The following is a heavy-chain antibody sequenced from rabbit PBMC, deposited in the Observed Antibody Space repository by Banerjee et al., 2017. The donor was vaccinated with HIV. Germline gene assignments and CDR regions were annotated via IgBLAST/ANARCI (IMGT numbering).Heavy chain of an antibody. J-gene: IGHJ4*01. CDR2: IYVGSSGST. V-gene: IGHV1S40*01. D-gene: IGHD4-1*01. Sequence: QSLEESGGDLVKPGASLTLTCKASGFDFSSNAMCWVRQAPGKGLEWIACIYVGSSGSTYYASWAKGRFTVSKTSSTTVTLQMTSLTAADTATYFCARNQGLASGWRVINLWGPGTLVTVS. CDR1: GFDFSSNA. CDR3: ARNQGLASGWRVINL.